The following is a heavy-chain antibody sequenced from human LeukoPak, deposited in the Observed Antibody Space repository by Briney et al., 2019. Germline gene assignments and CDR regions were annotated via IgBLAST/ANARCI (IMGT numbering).Heavy chain of an antibody. CDR2: INHSGST. Sequence: SETLSLTCAVYGGSFSGYYWSWIRQPPGKGLEWIGEINHSGSTNYNPSLKSRVTISVDTSKNQFSLKLSSVTAADTAVYYCASADGYKIDYWGQGTLVTVSS. CDR3: ASADGYKIDY. D-gene: IGHD5-24*01. V-gene: IGHV4-34*01. J-gene: IGHJ4*02. CDR1: GGSFSGYY.